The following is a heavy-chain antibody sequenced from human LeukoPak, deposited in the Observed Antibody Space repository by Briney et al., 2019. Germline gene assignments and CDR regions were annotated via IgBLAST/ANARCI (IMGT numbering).Heavy chain of an antibody. CDR1: GGSISSSGYY. CDR3: ARDYYGSGSYRQYFHH. Sequence: SQTLSLTCTLAGGSISSSGYYWNWIRQPPGKGLEWIGYISYTGSTYYNPSLKSRVTISIDTSKNQFSLKLSSVTAADTAVYCCARDYYGSGSYRQYFHHWGQGTLVTVSS. V-gene: IGHV4-30-4*01. J-gene: IGHJ1*01. D-gene: IGHD3-10*01. CDR2: ISYTGST.